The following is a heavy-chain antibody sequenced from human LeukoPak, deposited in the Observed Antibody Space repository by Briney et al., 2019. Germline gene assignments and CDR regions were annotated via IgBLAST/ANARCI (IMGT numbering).Heavy chain of an antibody. V-gene: IGHV4-39*01. CDR2: IFYSGST. D-gene: IGHD3-10*01. J-gene: IGHJ4*02. CDR3: ARQIYGSGKADY. Sequence: SETLSLTCTVSGDSISSGSYYWAWIRQPPGKGVEWIGSIFYSGSTYYNPSLKSRVTIFVDAPKNQFSLKLSSVTAADTAVYYCARQIYGSGKADYWGQGTLVTVPS. CDR1: GDSISSGSYY.